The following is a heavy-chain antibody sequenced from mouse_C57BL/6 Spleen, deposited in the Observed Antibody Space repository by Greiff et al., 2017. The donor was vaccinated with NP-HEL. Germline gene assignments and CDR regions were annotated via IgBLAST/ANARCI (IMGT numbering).Heavy chain of an antibody. CDR2: ISSGGDYI. CDR1: GFTFSSYA. Sequence: EVQRVESGEGLVKPGGSLKLSCAASGFTFSSYAMSWVRQTPEKRLEWVAYISSGGDYIYYADTVKGRFTISRDNARNTLYLQMSSLKSEDTAMYYCTRGFYYYGSSYYAMDYWGQGTSVTVSS. J-gene: IGHJ4*01. D-gene: IGHD1-1*01. V-gene: IGHV5-9-1*02. CDR3: TRGFYYYGSSYYAMDY.